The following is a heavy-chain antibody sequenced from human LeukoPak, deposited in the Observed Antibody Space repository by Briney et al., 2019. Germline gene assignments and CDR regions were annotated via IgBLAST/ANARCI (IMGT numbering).Heavy chain of an antibody. D-gene: IGHD3-10*01. CDR2: IYYSGST. CDR3: ASMVRGVHDY. V-gene: IGHV4-59*08. CDR1: GGSISSYY. Sequence: SETLSLTCTVSGGSISSYYWGWTRQPPGKGLEWIGYIYYSGSTNYNPSLKSRVTISVDTSKNQFSLKLSSVTAADTAVYYCASMVRGVHDYWGQGTPVTVSS. J-gene: IGHJ4*02.